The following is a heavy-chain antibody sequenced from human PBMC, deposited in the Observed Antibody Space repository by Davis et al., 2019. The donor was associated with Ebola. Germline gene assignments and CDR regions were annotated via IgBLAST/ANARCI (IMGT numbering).Heavy chain of an antibody. D-gene: IGHD1-26*01. CDR1: EFTFSSYS. J-gene: IGHJ3*01. CDR2: ISSRSTNI. Sequence: GESLKISCEASEFTFSSYSMNWVRQAPGKGLEWVSYISSRSTNIYYADSVKGRFTISRDNAKNSLYLEMNSLRDDDTAVYYCARVMDGNYFDGFDLWGQGTMVTVSS. CDR3: ARVMDGNYFDGFDL. V-gene: IGHV3-48*02.